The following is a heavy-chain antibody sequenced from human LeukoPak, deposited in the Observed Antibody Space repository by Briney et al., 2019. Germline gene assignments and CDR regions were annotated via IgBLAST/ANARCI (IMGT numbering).Heavy chain of an antibody. D-gene: IGHD2-15*01. V-gene: IGHV3-9*01. Sequence: PGGSLRLSCAASGFTFDDYAMHWVRQAPGKGLEWVSGISWNSGSIGYADSVKGRFTISRDNAKNSLYLQMNSLRAEDTAVYYCASGGYRPYWGQGTLVTVSS. CDR2: ISWNSGSI. CDR3: ASGGYRPY. J-gene: IGHJ4*02. CDR1: GFTFDDYA.